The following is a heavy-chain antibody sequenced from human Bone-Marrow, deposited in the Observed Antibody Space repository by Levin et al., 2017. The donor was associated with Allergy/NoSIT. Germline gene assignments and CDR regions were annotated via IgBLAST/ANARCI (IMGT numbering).Heavy chain of an antibody. Sequence: PGGSLRLSCAASGFTFRDYQISWIRQTPGKGLEWVSYISTSGNTLYYADSVKGRFTISRDNARNSLDLEMDSLRAEDTAVYYCARVAMTRNWYFDLWGRGTLVTVSS. V-gene: IGHV3-11*01. CDR2: ISTSGNTL. J-gene: IGHJ2*01. CDR3: ARVAMTRNWYFDL. D-gene: IGHD2-2*01. CDR1: GFTFRDYQ.